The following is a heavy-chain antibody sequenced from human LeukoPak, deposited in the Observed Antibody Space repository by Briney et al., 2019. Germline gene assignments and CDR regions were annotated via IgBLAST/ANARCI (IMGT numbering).Heavy chain of an antibody. CDR2: ISSSGSTI. V-gene: IGHV3-48*03. CDR3: ARNPVEAAMWRLWFDP. D-gene: IGHD2-15*01. Sequence: GGSLRLSCAASGFTFSSYEMNWARQAPGKGLEWVSYISSSGSTIYYADSVKGRFTISRDNAKNSLYLQMNSLRAEDTAVYYCARNPVEAAMWRLWFDPWGQGTLVTVSS. CDR1: GFTFSSYE. J-gene: IGHJ5*02.